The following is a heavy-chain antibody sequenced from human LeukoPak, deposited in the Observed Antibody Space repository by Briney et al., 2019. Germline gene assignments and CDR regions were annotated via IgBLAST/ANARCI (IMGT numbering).Heavy chain of an antibody. J-gene: IGHJ4*02. CDR3: AKVRYGGYYYYFDY. V-gene: IGHV3-30*18. Sequence: GGSLRLSCAASGFTFSSYGMHWVRKAPGKGLEWVAVISYDGSNKYYADSVKGRFTISRDNSKNTLYLQMNSLRAEDTAVYYCAKVRYGGYYYYFDYWGQGTLVTVSS. CDR1: GFTFSSYG. D-gene: IGHD5-12*01. CDR2: ISYDGSNK.